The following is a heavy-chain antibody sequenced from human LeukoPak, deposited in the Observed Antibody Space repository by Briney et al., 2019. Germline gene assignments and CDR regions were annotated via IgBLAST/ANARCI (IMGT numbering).Heavy chain of an antibody. Sequence: SGASLQISCKGSGYSFTSYWIGWVRQLPGKGLEWMGIIYPGDSDTRYSPSFQGQVTISADKSISTAYLQWSSLKASDTAMYYCARREPGDYGSYYFDYWGQGTLVTVSS. V-gene: IGHV5-51*01. J-gene: IGHJ4*02. CDR3: ARREPGDYGSYYFDY. D-gene: IGHD4-17*01. CDR1: GYSFTSYW. CDR2: IYPGDSDT.